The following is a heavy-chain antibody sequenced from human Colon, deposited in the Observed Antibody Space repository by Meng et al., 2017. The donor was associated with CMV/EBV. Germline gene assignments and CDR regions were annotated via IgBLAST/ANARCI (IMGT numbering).Heavy chain of an antibody. CDR3: ARRTKGGGSYDY. Sequence: ASVKVSCKASGNTFTRNYMHWVRQAPGQGLEWMGTIDPSGGGTSYAQKFQGRVTMTRDTSTRTLYMELISLRSEDTAVYYCARRTKGGGSYDYWGLGTLVTVSS. CDR1: GNTFTRNY. D-gene: IGHD1-26*01. V-gene: IGHV1-46*01. CDR2: IDPSGGGT. J-gene: IGHJ4*02.